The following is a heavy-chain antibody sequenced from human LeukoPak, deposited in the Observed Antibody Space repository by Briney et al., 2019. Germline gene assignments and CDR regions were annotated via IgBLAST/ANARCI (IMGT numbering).Heavy chain of an antibody. CDR2: IYPGDSDT. CDR1: GYSFTSYW. CDR3: ARIWLGWELLRGDAFDI. J-gene: IGHJ3*02. Sequence: GESLKISCKGSGYSFTSYWMCWVRQMPGKGLEWMGTIYPGDSDTRYSPSFQGQVTISADKSISTAYLQWSSLKASDPAMYYCARIWLGWELLRGDAFDIWGQGTMVTVSS. D-gene: IGHD1-26*01. V-gene: IGHV5-51*01.